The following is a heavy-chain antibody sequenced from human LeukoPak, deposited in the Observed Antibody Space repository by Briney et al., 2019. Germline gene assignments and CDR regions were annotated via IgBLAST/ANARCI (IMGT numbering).Heavy chain of an antibody. J-gene: IGHJ5*02. CDR1: GGTFNSYA. V-gene: IGHV1-2*02. D-gene: IGHD3-3*02. CDR3: ARDRRGIRSEFDP. CDR2: INPNSGGT. Sequence: ASVKVSCKASGGTFNSYAISWVRQAPGQGLEWMGWINPNSGGTNYAQKFQGRVTMTRDTSISTAYMELSRLRSDDTAVYYCARDRRGIRSEFDPWGQGTLVTVSS.